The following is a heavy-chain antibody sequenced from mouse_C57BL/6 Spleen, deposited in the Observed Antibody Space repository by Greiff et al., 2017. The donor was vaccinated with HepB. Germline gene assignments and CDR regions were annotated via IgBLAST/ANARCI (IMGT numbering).Heavy chain of an antibody. J-gene: IGHJ2*01. D-gene: IGHD4-1*01. CDR2: IYPGDGDT. CDR3: AITGTVFFDY. CDR1: GYAFSSYW. V-gene: IGHV1-80*01. Sequence: VKLMESGAELVKPGASVKISCKASGYAFSSYWMNWVKQRPGKGLEWIGQIYPGDGDTNYNGKFKGKATLTADKSSSTAYMQLSSLTSEDSAVYFCAITGTVFFDYWGQGTTLTVSS.